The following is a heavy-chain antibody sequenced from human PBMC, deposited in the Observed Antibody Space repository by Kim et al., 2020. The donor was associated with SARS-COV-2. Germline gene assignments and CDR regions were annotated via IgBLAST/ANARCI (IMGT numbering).Heavy chain of an antibody. V-gene: IGHV3-30*04. D-gene: IGHD6-13*01. J-gene: IGHJ6*02. Sequence: GGSLRLSCAASGFTFSSYAMHWVRQAPGKGLEWVAVISYDGSNKYYADSVKGRFTISRDNSKNTLYLQMNSLRAEDTAVYYCARGKQLRRSYYYGMDVWGQGTTVTVSS. CDR2: ISYDGSNK. CDR1: GFTFSSYA. CDR3: ARGKQLRRSYYYGMDV.